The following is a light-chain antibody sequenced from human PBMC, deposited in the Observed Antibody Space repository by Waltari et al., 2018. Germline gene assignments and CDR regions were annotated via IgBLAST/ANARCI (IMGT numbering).Light chain of an antibody. V-gene: IGLV2-11*01. CDR2: DVS. J-gene: IGLJ2*01. Sequence: QQHPGKAPKPMIYDVSKRPYGVPDRFPGSKSGNTASLTISGLQAEDEADYYCCSYAGSYTFEGVFGGGTKLTVL. CDR3: CSYAGSYTFEGV.